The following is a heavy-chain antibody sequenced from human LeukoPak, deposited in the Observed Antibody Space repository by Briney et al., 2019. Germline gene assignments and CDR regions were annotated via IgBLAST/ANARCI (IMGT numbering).Heavy chain of an antibody. CDR2: INPNSGGT. Sequence: ASVKVSCKASGYTFTGYYMHWVRQAPGQGLEWMGWINPNSGGTNYAQKFQGWVTMTRDTSISTAYMELSRLRSDDTAVYYCARDRAYCGSTSCYQYYYYGMDVWGKGTTVTVSS. CDR3: ARDRAYCGSTSCYQYYYYGMDV. V-gene: IGHV1-2*04. J-gene: IGHJ6*04. D-gene: IGHD2-2*01. CDR1: GYTFTGYY.